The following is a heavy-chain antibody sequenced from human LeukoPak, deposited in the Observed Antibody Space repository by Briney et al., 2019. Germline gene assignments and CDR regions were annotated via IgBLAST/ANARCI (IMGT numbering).Heavy chain of an antibody. D-gene: IGHD2-2*01. CDR3: ARWYCSSTGCYAGAFDI. V-gene: IGHV1-18*04. J-gene: IGHJ3*02. Sequence: GASVKVSCKASGYTFTSYGITWVRQAPGQGLEWMGWITPYNGNTNYAQNLQGRLTMTTDTSTRTAYMELRSLRSDDTAVYYCARWYCSSTGCYAGAFDIWGQGTMVTVSS. CDR2: ITPYNGNT. CDR1: GYTFTSYG.